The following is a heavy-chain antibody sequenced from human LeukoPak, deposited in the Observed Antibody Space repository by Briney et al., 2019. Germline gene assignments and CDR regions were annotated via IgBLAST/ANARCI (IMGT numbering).Heavy chain of an antibody. V-gene: IGHV4-59*01. D-gene: IGHD5-24*01. CDR2: IYYSGST. Sequence: SETLSLTCTVSGGSISSYYWSWIRQPPGKGLEWTGYIYYSGSTNYNPSLKSRVTISVDTSKNQFSLKLSSVTAADTAVYYCARARDGYIFDYWGQGTLVTVSS. J-gene: IGHJ4*02. CDR1: GGSISSYY. CDR3: ARARDGYIFDY.